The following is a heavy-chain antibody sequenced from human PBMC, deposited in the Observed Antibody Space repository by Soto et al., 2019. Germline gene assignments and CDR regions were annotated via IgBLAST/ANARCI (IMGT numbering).Heavy chain of an antibody. CDR1: GGSISSGDYY. Sequence: PSETLSLTCTVSGGSISSGDYYWSWIRQPPGKSLEWIGSIYYSGSTYYNPSLKSRVTISVDTSKNQFSLKLNSVTAADTAVYYCASRHSSPYFDYWGQGTLVTVSS. D-gene: IGHD6-13*01. V-gene: IGHV4-30-4*01. J-gene: IGHJ4*02. CDR3: ASRHSSPYFDY. CDR2: IYYSGST.